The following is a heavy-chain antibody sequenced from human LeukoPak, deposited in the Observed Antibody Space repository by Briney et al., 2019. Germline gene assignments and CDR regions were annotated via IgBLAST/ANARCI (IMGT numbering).Heavy chain of an antibody. CDR1: GGSISSSNW. J-gene: IGHJ4*02. CDR3: ASRAAAEFDY. Sequence: PSETLSLTCAVSGGSISSSNWWSWVRQPPGQGLGWIGEIYQSGSTNYNPSLKSRVTISVDKSKNQFSLKLSSVTAADTDVYYCASRAAAEFDYWGQGTLVTVSS. V-gene: IGHV4-4*02. CDR2: IYQSGST. D-gene: IGHD6-13*01.